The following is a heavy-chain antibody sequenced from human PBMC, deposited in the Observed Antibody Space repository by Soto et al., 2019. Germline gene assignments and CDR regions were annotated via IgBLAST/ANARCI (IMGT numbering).Heavy chain of an antibody. CDR2: INHSGST. Sequence: SETLSLTCAAYGVSFSGYYWSWIRQPPGKGLEWIGEINHSGSTNYNPSLKSRVTISVDTSKNQFSLKLSSVTAADTAVYYCARQWLSYFDYWGQGTLVTVSS. CDR1: GVSFSGYY. J-gene: IGHJ4*02. CDR3: ARQWLSYFDY. V-gene: IGHV4-34*01. D-gene: IGHD5-12*01.